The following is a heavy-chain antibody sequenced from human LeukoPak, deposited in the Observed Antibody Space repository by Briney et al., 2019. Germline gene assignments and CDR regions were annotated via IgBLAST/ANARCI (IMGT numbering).Heavy chain of an antibody. V-gene: IGHV3-72*01. CDR2: IRNKVNSHTT. J-gene: IGHJ4*02. CDR3: VAMLRGVGY. D-gene: IGHD3-10*01. Sequence: GGSLRLSCAASGFTFSDHYMDWVRQAPGKGLEWVGRIRNKVNSHTTEYSASVKGRFTISRDDSTNSVYLQMNSLKTEDTAVYYCVAMLRGVGYWGQGTLVTVSS. CDR1: GFTFSDHY.